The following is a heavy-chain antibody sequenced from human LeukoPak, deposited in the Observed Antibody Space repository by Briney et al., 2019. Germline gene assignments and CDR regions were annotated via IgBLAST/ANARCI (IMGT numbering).Heavy chain of an antibody. CDR2: IYPGDSDT. J-gene: IGHJ5*02. CDR3: ARHPNYYDSSGYYYTWFDP. V-gene: IGHV5-51*01. D-gene: IGHD3-22*01. CDR1: GYSFTSYW. Sequence: TGESLKISCKGSGYSFTSYWIGWVRQMPGKGLEWMGIIYPGDSDTRYSASFQGQVTISADKSISTAYLQWSSLKASDTAMYYCARHPNYYDSSGYYYTWFDPWGQGTLVTVSS.